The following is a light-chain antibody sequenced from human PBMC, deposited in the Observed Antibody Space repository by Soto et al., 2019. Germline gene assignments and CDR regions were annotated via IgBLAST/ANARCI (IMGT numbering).Light chain of an antibody. CDR3: QQLNSYPLT. CDR1: QAISSY. CDR2: AAS. J-gene: IGKJ4*01. Sequence: IQLTQSPSSLSASVGDRVTITCRASQAISSYLAWYQQKPGKAPNLLIYAASTLQSGVPSRFSGSGSGTDFDLNISSLQPEDFATYFCQQLNSYPLTFGGGTKVEIK. V-gene: IGKV1-9*01.